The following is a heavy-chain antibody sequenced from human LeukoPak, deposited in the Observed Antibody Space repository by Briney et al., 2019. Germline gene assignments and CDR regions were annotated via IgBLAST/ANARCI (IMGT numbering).Heavy chain of an antibody. CDR3: ARGPVWTGTTFDP. D-gene: IGHD1-7*01. CDR2: IIPIFGTA. CDR1: GGTFSSYA. V-gene: IGHV1-69*13. J-gene: IGHJ5*02. Sequence: ASVKVSCKASGGTFSSYAISWVRQAPGQGLEWMGGIIPIFGTANYAQKFQGRVTITADESTSTAYMELSSLRSEDTAVYYCARGPVWTGTTFDPWGQGTLVTVSS.